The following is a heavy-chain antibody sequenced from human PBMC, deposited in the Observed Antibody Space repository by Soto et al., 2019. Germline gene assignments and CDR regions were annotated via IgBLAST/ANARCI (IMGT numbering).Heavy chain of an antibody. J-gene: IGHJ1*01. CDR2: INSDGSST. V-gene: IGHV3-74*01. CDR1: GFTFSSYW. CDR3: ARASYYYDSSGYYPSLSYFQH. Sequence: GGSLRLSCAASGFTFSSYWMHWVRQAPGKGLVWVSRINSDGSSTSYADSVKGRFTISRDNAKNTLYLQMNSLRAEDTAVYYCARASYYYDSSGYYPSLSYFQHWGQGTLVTVSS. D-gene: IGHD3-22*01.